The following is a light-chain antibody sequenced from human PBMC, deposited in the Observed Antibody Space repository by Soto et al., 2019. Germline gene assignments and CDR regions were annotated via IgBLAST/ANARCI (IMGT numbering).Light chain of an antibody. CDR3: QHRGNWPS. J-gene: IGKJ4*01. CDR1: QSISRY. CDR2: YAS. Sequence: EIALTQSPATLSLSPGERATLSCRASQSISRYLAWYQQKPGQAPRLLIYYASNRATGIPARFSGSGSVTDFTLTISSLEPEDFAVYYCQHRGNWPSFGGGTKVEIK. V-gene: IGKV3-11*01.